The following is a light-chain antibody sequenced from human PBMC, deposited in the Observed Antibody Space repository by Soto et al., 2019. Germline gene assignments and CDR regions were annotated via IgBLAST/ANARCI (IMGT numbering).Light chain of an antibody. J-gene: IGKJ4*01. CDR3: QQYHTWPVT. CDR2: AVS. CDR1: HGISKK. Sequence: EIVLSQSPCTLSLSQGERATLSCRASHGISKKVAWYQHKPGQAPRLLISAVSTGATGVPTRFSGSGSGTEFTLTINSLQSEDCATYYCQQYHTWPVTFGGGTKVDIK. V-gene: IGKV3-15*01.